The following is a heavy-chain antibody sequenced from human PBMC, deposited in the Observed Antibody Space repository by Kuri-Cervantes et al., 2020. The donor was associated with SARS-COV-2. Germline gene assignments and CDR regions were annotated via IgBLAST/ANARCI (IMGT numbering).Heavy chain of an antibody. CDR2: IYPGYSDT. Sequence: KVSCKGSGYSFTSYWIGWVRQMPGKGREWMGIIYPGYSDTRYSPSFQGQVTISADKSISTAYLQWSSLKASDTAMYYCATQLGGVEYSSSGSGAFDIWGQGTMVTVSS. CDR1: GYSFTSYW. V-gene: IGHV5-51*01. CDR3: ATQLGGVEYSSSGSGAFDI. J-gene: IGHJ3*02. D-gene: IGHD6-6*01.